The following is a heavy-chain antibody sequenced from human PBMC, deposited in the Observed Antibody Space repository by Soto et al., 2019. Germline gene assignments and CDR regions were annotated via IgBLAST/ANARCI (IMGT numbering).Heavy chain of an antibody. CDR2: IYPGDSDT. CDR1: GYTFTNFW. Sequence: GESLKISCEASGYTFTNFWISWVRQLPGKGLEWMGIIYPGDSDTRYSPSFQGQVTISADKSISTAYLQWSSLKASDTAMYYCARHGSLTHDAFDIWGQGTMVTVSS. CDR3: ARHGSLTHDAFDI. V-gene: IGHV5-51*01. J-gene: IGHJ3*02. D-gene: IGHD1-20*01.